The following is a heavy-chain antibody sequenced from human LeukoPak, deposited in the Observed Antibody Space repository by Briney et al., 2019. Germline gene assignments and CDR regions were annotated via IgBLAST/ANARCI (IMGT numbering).Heavy chain of an antibody. J-gene: IGHJ4*02. CDR3: ARVNGDYERGGAPDY. CDR1: GFTFSTYT. Sequence: GGSLRLSCAASGFTFSTYTMNWVRQAPGQGLEWVSSISSSIYIYYTDSVKGRFTISRDNARNSVYLQMNNLRAEDTAVYYCARVNGDYERGGAPDYWGQGTLVTVSS. D-gene: IGHD4-17*01. V-gene: IGHV3-21*01. CDR2: ISSSIYI.